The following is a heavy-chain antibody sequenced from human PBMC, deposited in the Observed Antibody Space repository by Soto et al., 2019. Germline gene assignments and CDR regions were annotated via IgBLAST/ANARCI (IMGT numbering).Heavy chain of an antibody. CDR2: IYSGGST. CDR3: ASEHPTAAGTDYGMDV. J-gene: IGHJ6*02. CDR1: GFTVSSNY. V-gene: IGHV3-53*01. D-gene: IGHD6-13*01. Sequence: GGSLRLSCAASGFTVSSNYMSWVRQAPGKGLEWVSVIYSGGSTYYADSVKGRFTISRDNSKNTLYLQMNSLRAEDTAVYYCASEHPTAAGTDYGMDVWGQGTTVTVSS.